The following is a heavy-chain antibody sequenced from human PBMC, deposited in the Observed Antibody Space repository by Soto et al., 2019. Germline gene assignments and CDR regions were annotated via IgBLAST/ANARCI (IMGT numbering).Heavy chain of an antibody. Sequence: QVQLQESGPGLVKPSETLSLTCTVSGAPITTTKWWAWVRLPPGKGLERIGELSRGDERSSNPSLEGRFTMSLDKSNNHFSLKLTSVTAADTAIYYCATQTISYTWGVWGRGTSVTVSS. V-gene: IGHV4-4*02. CDR2: LSRGDER. J-gene: IGHJ6*02. CDR3: ATQTISYTWGV. D-gene: IGHD3-16*01. CDR1: GAPITTTKW.